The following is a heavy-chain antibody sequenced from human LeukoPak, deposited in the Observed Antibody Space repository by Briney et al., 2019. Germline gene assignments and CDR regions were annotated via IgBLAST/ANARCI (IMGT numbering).Heavy chain of an antibody. J-gene: IGHJ6*02. D-gene: IGHD2-8*01. Sequence: GGSLRLSCAASGFTVSSNYMSWVRQAPGKGLEWVSVIYSGGSTYYADSVRGRFTISRDNSKNTLYLQMNSLRAEDTAVYYCARGMRGLYYYGMDVWGQGTTVTVSS. CDR3: ARGMRGLYYYGMDV. CDR1: GFTVSSNY. CDR2: IYSGGST. V-gene: IGHV3-53*01.